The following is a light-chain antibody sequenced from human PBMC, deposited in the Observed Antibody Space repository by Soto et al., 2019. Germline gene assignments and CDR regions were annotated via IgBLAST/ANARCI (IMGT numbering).Light chain of an antibody. CDR2: GAS. V-gene: IGKV3-20*01. CDR1: QSISSSY. J-gene: IGKJ5*01. CDR3: QQDGSSPIT. Sequence: EIVWTQSPGTLSLSPGERATLSCRASQSISSSYLAWFQQKPGQAPRRLIYGASSRTTGIPDRFSGSGSGTGFTLTISRLEPEDFAVYYCQQDGSSPITFGQGTRLEIK.